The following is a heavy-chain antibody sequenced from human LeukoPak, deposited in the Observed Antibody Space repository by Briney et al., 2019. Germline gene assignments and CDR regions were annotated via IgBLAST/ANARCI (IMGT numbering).Heavy chain of an antibody. Sequence: SETLSLTCTVSGGSISSYYWSWIRQPPGKGLEWIGYIYYSGSTNYNPSLKSRVTISVDTSKYQFSLKLSSVTAADTAVYYCARGDSGPYYYDSSGSYFDYWGQGTLVTVSS. V-gene: IGHV4-59*01. CDR3: ARGDSGPYYYDSSGSYFDY. CDR1: GGSISSYY. CDR2: IYYSGST. J-gene: IGHJ4*02. D-gene: IGHD3-22*01.